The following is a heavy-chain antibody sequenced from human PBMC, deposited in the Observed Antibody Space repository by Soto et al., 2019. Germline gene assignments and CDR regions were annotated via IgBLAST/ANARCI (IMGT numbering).Heavy chain of an antibody. CDR3: AREESGSYSGPHFDY. CDR2: TYYRSQWYY. J-gene: IGHJ4*02. CDR1: GDSASSNSAA. V-gene: IGHV6-1*01. D-gene: IGHD3-10*01. Sequence: SQTLSLTCAISGDSASSNSAAWNWIRQSPSRGLEWLGRTYYRSQWYYDYAVSVRSRITIIPDTSKNQFSLQLNSATPEDTAVYYCAREESGSYSGPHFDYWGQGTLVTVSS.